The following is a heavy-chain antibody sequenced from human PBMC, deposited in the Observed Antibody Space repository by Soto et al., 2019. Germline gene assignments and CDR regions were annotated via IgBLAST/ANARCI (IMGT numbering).Heavy chain of an antibody. V-gene: IGHV3-53*02. CDR2: IYSGGST. CDR3: ARDRGGVVAATGGGGYGMDV. D-gene: IGHD2-15*01. Sequence: VQLVETGGGLIQPGGSLRLSCAASGFTVSSNSMSWVRQAPGKGLEWVSVIYSGGSTYYADSVKGRFTISRDNSKNPLYLQMNSRRAEDTAVYYCARDRGGVVAATGGGGYGMDVWGQGTTVTVSS. CDR1: GFTVSSNS. J-gene: IGHJ6*02.